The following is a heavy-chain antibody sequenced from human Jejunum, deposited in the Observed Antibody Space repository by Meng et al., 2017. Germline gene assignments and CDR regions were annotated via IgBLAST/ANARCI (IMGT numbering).Heavy chain of an antibody. CDR2: IYYSESA. J-gene: IGHJ2*01. Sequence: RLQARESGPGRVKPSDTLSLTCTVSGGSITTSGYYWAWIRQPPGKGLEWIGSIYYSESASYNPSLKSRVTISLDTSKNQFSLRVNSVTAADMAVYYCARVNWTSSYWYFDLWGRGTLVTVSS. CDR1: GGSITTSGYY. V-gene: IGHV4-39*06. CDR3: ARVNWTSSYWYFDL. D-gene: IGHD1-1*01.